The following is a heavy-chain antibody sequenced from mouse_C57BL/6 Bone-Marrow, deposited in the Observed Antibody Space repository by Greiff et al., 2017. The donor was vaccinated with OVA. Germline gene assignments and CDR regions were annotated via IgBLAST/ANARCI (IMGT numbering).Heavy chain of an antibody. Sequence: EVKLVEPGEGLVKPGGSLKLSCAASGFTFSSYAMSWVRQTPEKRLAWVAYISSGGDYIYYADTVKGRFTISRDNARNTLYLQMRSLKSEDTAMYYCTREYYGYFDYWGQGTTLTVSS. CDR3: TREYYGYFDY. J-gene: IGHJ2*01. CDR1: GFTFSSYA. D-gene: IGHD1-1*01. V-gene: IGHV5-9-1*02. CDR2: ISSGGDYI.